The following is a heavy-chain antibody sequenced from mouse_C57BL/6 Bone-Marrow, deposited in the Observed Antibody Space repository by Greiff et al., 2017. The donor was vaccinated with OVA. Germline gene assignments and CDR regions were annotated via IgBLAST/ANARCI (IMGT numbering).Heavy chain of an antibody. CDR3: ASCGDDEAWFAY. Sequence: VQLQQPGAELVKPGASVKMSCKASGYTFTSYWITLVKQRPGQGLEWIGDIYPGSGSTNYNEKFKSKATLTVDTSSSTAYMQLSSLTSEDSAVYYCASCGDDEAWFAYWGQGTLVTVSA. D-gene: IGHD2-12*01. CDR1: GYTFTSYW. V-gene: IGHV1-55*01. CDR2: IYPGSGST. J-gene: IGHJ3*01.